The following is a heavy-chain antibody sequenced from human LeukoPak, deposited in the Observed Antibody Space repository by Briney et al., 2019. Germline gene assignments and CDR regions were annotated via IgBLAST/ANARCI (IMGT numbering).Heavy chain of an antibody. CDR1: GYTFTGYY. V-gene: IGHV1-2*02. CDR2: INPKGVGP. Sequence: GASVKVSCKASGYTFTGYYMHWVRPALGQGLEWVGWINPKGVGPNSAQKFQGRVTITRATAISTAYMKLSRLRSDDTAVYYCARDGDRNRRAFDIWGQGTMVTVSS. CDR3: ARDGDRNRRAFDI. D-gene: IGHD4-17*01. J-gene: IGHJ3*02.